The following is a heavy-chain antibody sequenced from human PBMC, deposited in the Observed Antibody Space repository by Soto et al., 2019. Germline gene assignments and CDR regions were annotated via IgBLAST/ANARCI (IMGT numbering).Heavy chain of an antibody. V-gene: IGHV4-30-2*01. D-gene: IGHD3-9*01. CDR3: AREAGSMHYDILTGYYLYYYYMDV. J-gene: IGHJ6*03. CDR2: IYHSGST. CDR1: GGSISSGGYS. Sequence: SETLSLTCAVSGGSISSGGYSWSWIRQPPGKGLEWIGYIYHSGSTYYNPSLKSRVTISVDTSKNQFSLKLSSVTAADTAVYYCAREAGSMHYDILTGYYLYYYYMDVWGKGTTVTVSS.